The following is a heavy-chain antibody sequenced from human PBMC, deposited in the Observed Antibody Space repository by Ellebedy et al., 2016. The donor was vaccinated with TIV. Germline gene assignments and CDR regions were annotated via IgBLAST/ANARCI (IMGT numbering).Heavy chain of an antibody. CDR1: GYSFTSYW. CDR2: IYPGDSNT. D-gene: IGHD5-18*01. Sequence: GESLKISCLASGYSFTSYWIGWVRQLPGKGLEWIGIIYPGDSNTMYSPSFQGQVTISADKSVSTAYLQWTSLKASDTALYFCASNYGYGVPVDFWGQGTLVIVSS. CDR3: ASNYGYGVPVDF. V-gene: IGHV5-51*01. J-gene: IGHJ4*02.